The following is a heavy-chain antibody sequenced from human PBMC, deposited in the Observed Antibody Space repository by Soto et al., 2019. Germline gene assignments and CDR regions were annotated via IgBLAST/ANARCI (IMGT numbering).Heavy chain of an antibody. Sequence: GGSLRLSCAASGLSFSDSGIHWVRQASGKGLEWVGRIRTKSNHYATAYAASVKGRFTISRDDSRNTAYLQMNSLETEDTAVYYCTRLHFIVEPGINYWGQGTLVTRLL. V-gene: IGHV3-73*01. J-gene: IGHJ4*02. D-gene: IGHD6-13*01. CDR1: GLSFSDSG. CDR3: TRLHFIVEPGINY. CDR2: IRTKSNHYAT.